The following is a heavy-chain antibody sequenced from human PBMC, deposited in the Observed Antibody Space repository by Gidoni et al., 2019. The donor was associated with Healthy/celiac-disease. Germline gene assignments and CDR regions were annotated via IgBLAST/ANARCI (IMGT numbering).Heavy chain of an antibody. J-gene: IGHJ3*02. CDR3: AKVYCSSTSCLSDAFDI. CDR2: ISYDGSNK. D-gene: IGHD2-2*01. V-gene: IGHV3-30*18. CDR1: GFTFSSYG. Sequence: QVQLVESGGGVVQPGRSLRLSCAASGFTFSSYGMRWVRQAPGKGLEWVAVISYDGSNKYYADSVKGRFTISRDNSKNTLYLQMNSLRAEDTAVYYCAKVYCSSTSCLSDAFDIWGQGTMVTVSS.